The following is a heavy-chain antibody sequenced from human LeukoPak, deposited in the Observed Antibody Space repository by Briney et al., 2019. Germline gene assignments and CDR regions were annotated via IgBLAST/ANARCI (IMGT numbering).Heavy chain of an antibody. Sequence: ASVKVSCKASGGTFISYAISWVRQAPGQGLEWMGRIIPIFGTANNAQKFQGRVTITTDESTSTAYMELSSLRSEDTAVYYCARDLRRDGPIDDLGYFDYWGQGTLVTVSS. V-gene: IGHV1-69*05. J-gene: IGHJ4*02. CDR2: IIPIFGTA. CDR1: GGTFISYA. CDR3: ARDLRRDGPIDDLGYFDY. D-gene: IGHD5-24*01.